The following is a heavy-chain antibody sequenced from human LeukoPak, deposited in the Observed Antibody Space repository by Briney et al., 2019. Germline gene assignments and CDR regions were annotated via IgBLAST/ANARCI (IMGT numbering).Heavy chain of an antibody. CDR2: ISGSGGST. V-gene: IGHV3-23*01. CDR3: AKEHGGSSWYEDAFDI. D-gene: IGHD6-13*01. J-gene: IGHJ3*02. CDR1: GFTFSSYA. Sequence: GGSLRLSCAASGFTFSSYAMSWVRQAPGKGLEWVSAISGSGGSTYYADSVKGRFTISRDNSKNTLYLQMNSLRAEDTAVYYCAKEHGGSSWYEDAFDIWGQGTMVTVSS.